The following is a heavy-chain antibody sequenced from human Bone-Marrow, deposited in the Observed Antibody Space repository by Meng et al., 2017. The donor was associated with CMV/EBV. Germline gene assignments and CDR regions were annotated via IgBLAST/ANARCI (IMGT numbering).Heavy chain of an antibody. CDR3: ARLGGLLEPDAFDI. V-gene: IGHV3-66*02. CDR1: GFTFSSYS. Sequence: GGSLRLSCAVSGFTFSSYSMNWVRQAPGKGLEWVSVIYSGGSTYYADFVKGRFTISRDNSKNTLYLQMNSLRAEDTAVYYCARLGGLLEPDAFDIWGQGTMVTVSS. J-gene: IGHJ3*02. D-gene: IGHD1-1*01. CDR2: IYSGGST.